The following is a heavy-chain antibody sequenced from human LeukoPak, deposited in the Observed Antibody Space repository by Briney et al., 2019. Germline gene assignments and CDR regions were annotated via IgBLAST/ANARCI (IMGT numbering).Heavy chain of an antibody. CDR3: ASGGGSSWYGNWFDP. CDR1: GGSFSGYY. Sequence: SETLSLTCAVYGGSFSGYYWSWIRQPPGKGLEWIGEINHSGSTNYNPSLKSRVTISVDTSKNQFSLKLSSVTAADTAVYYCASGGGSSWYGNWFDPWGQGTLVTVSS. J-gene: IGHJ5*02. CDR2: INHSGST. V-gene: IGHV4-34*01. D-gene: IGHD6-13*01.